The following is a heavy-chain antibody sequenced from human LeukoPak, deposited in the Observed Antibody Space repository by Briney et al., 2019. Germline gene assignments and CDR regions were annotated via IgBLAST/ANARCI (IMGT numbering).Heavy chain of an antibody. J-gene: IGHJ4*02. CDR1: GGSINTFY. CDR3: ARHSAGTPPAPYYFDY. CDR2: MYKRGST. Sequence: SETLSLTCTVSGGSINTFYWSWIRQPPGKGLEWIGYMYKRGSTNYSPSLKSRVAISVATSRNQFSLRLNSVTAADTAVYYCARHSAGTPPAPYYFDYWGQGTLVTVSS. V-gene: IGHV4-59*08. D-gene: IGHD1-1*01.